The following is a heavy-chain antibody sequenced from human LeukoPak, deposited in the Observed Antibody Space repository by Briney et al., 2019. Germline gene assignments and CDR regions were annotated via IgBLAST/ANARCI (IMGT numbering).Heavy chain of an antibody. CDR3: ARGYCSGGSCYWDYFDY. J-gene: IGHJ4*02. V-gene: IGHV3-53*01. D-gene: IGHD2-15*01. CDR2: IYSGGST. Sequence: SGGSLRLSCAASGFIVSSNYMSWVRQAPGKGLEWVSLIYSGGSTFYADSVKGRFTISRDNSKNTLYLQMNSLRAEDTAVYYCARGYCSGGSCYWDYFDYWGQGTLVTVSS. CDR1: GFIVSSNY.